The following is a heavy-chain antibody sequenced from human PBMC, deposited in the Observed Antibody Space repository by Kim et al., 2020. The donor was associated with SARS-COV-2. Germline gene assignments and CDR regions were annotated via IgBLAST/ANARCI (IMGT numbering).Heavy chain of an antibody. V-gene: IGHV3-43*02. CDR2: ISGDGGST. J-gene: IGHJ5*02. CDR1: GFTFDDYA. CDR3: AKPTAYGDYGGWFDP. Sequence: GGSLRLSCAASGFTFDDYAMHWVRQAPGKGLEWVSLISGDGGSTYYADSVKGRFTISRDNSKNSLYLQMNSLRTEDTALYYCAKPTAYGDYGGWFDPWGQGTLVTVSS. D-gene: IGHD4-17*01.